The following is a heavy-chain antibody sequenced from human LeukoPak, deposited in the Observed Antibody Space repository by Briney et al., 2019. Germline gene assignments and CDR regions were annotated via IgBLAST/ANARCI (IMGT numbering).Heavy chain of an antibody. CDR1: GFSITTYN. CDR3: AREANYYGSGSYFEGTFDY. Sequence: AGTLSLTCTVSGFSITTYNGSWIGQPPGKGLEWIGYIYHVGGTNYNPSLKSRVTISVDTSKNEFSLKLTSVTAADTAVYYCAREANYYGSGSYFEGTFDYWGQGSLVTVSS. CDR2: IYHVGGT. J-gene: IGHJ4*02. V-gene: IGHV4-59*13. D-gene: IGHD3-10*01.